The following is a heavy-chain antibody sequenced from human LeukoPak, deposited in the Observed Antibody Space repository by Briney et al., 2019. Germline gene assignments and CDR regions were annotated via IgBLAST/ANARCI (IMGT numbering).Heavy chain of an antibody. D-gene: IGHD3-10*01. CDR2: IRYDGSNK. CDR3: ARDYTYYYYFDY. J-gene: IGHJ4*02. V-gene: IGHV3-30*02. Sequence: PGGSLRLSCAASGFTFSSYGMHWVRQAPGKGLEWVAFIRYDGSNKYYADSVKGRFTISRDNSKNTLYLQMNSLRAEDTAVYYCARDYTYYYYFDYWGQGTLVTVSS. CDR1: GFTFSSYG.